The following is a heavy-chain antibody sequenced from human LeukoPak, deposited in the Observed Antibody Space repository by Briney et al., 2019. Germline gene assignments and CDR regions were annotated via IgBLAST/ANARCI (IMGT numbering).Heavy chain of an antibody. V-gene: IGHV3-21*01. CDR2: ITSGSSYI. D-gene: IGHD3-22*01. CDR3: ARDLYRIVVVPHYFDY. Sequence: GGSLRLSCAASGFSFSTYNMNWVRQAPGQRLEWLSSITSGSSYIYYADSVKGRFTISRDNAKSSLYLQMDGLRAEDTAVYYCARDLYRIVVVPHYFDYWGQGTLVTVSS. J-gene: IGHJ4*02. CDR1: GFSFSTYN.